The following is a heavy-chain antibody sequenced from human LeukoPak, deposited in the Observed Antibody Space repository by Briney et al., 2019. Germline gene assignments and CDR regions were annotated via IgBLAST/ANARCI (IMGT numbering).Heavy chain of an antibody. J-gene: IGHJ4*02. V-gene: IGHV3-66*01. CDR2: IYSGGST. CDR3: ARATNMLRGDYYFDY. Sequence: GGSLRLSCAASEFSVGSNYMTWVRQAPGKGLEWVSLIYSGGSTYYADSVKGRFTISRDNAKNSLYLQMNSLRAEDTAVYYCARATNMLRGDYYFDYWGQGTLVTVSS. CDR1: EFSVGSNY. D-gene: IGHD3-10*01.